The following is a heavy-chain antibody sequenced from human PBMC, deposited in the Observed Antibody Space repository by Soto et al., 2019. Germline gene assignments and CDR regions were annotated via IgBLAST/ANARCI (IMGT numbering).Heavy chain of an antibody. J-gene: IGHJ3*02. CDR3: AKIYGSDAFDI. D-gene: IGHD4-17*01. CDR1: GFTFSSYG. CDR2: ISYDGGNK. Sequence: GGSLRLSCAASGFTFSSYGMHWVRQAPGKGLEWVAVISYDGGNKYYADSVKGRFTISRDNSKNTLYLQMNSLRAEDTAVYYCAKIYGSDAFDIWGQGTMVTVSS. V-gene: IGHV3-30*18.